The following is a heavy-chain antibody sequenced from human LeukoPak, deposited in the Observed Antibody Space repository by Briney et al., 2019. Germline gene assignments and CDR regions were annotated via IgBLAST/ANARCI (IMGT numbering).Heavy chain of an antibody. Sequence: PSETLFLTCSVSGGSISSGSYYWSWIRQPAGKGLEWIGRIYTSGSTNYNPSLKSRVTISVDTSKNQFSLKLSSVTAADTAVYYCARGQLPGDYFDYWGQGTLVIVSS. CDR1: GGSISSGSYY. D-gene: IGHD5-24*01. V-gene: IGHV4-61*02. J-gene: IGHJ4*02. CDR3: ARGQLPGDYFDY. CDR2: IYTSGST.